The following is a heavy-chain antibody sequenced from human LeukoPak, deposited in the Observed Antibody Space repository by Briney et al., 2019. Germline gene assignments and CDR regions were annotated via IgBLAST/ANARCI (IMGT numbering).Heavy chain of an antibody. CDR3: ARSPITMVRGPLPMDV. CDR1: GYTFTSYG. Sequence: ASVKVSCKASGYTFTSYGISWVRQAPGQGLEWMGWISAYNGNTNYAQKFQGRVTITTDESTSTAYMELSSLRSEDTAVYYCARSPITMVRGPLPMDVWGKGTTVTVSS. V-gene: IGHV1-18*01. D-gene: IGHD3-10*01. J-gene: IGHJ6*03. CDR2: ISAYNGNT.